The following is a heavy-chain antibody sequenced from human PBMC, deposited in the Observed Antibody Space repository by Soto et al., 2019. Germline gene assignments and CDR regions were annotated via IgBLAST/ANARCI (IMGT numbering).Heavy chain of an antibody. Sequence: ASVKVSGKASGYTFTSYGISWVRQAPGQGLEWMGWISAYNGNTNYAQKLQGRVTMTTDTSTSTAYMELRSLRSDDTAVYYCARDGGLLRYFDWSQFPSDYYYGMDVWGQGTTVTVSS. V-gene: IGHV1-18*01. D-gene: IGHD3-9*01. CDR1: GYTFTSYG. CDR2: ISAYNGNT. J-gene: IGHJ6*02. CDR3: ARDGGLLRYFDWSQFPSDYYYGMDV.